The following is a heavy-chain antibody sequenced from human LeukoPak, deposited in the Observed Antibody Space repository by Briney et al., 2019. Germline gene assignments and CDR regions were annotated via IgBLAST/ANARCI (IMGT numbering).Heavy chain of an antibody. Sequence: PGRSLRLSCAASGYRFSPYWMSWVRQTPGKGLEWVASISDGGRATYYGDSVRGRFTISRDDARNSLFLRMNGLRADDTAVYYCTRENYVPDSWGQGTLVTVSS. D-gene: IGHD3-10*02. CDR3: TRENYVPDS. CDR1: GYRFSPYW. V-gene: IGHV3-7*03. CDR2: ISDGGRAT. J-gene: IGHJ5*02.